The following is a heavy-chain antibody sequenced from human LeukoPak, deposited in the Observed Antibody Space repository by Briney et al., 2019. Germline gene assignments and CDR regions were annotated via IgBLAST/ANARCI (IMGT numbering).Heavy chain of an antibody. J-gene: IGHJ6*03. CDR1: GFTFDDYA. Sequence: PGRSLRFSCAASGFTFDDYAMHWVRQAPGKGLEWVSGISWNSGSIGYADSVKGRFTISRDNAKNSLYLQMNSLRAEDTALYYCAKDDIVVVPEGGGSVRNYYYYYMDVWGKGTTVTVSS. CDR3: AKDDIVVVPEGGGSVRNYYYYYMDV. V-gene: IGHV3-9*01. CDR2: ISWNSGSI. D-gene: IGHD2-2*01.